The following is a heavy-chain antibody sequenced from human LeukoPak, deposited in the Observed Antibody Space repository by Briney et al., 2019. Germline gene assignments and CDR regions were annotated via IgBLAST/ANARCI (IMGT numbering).Heavy chain of an antibody. V-gene: IGHV1-69*05. CDR3: ARDRGGYYDFWSGYLSFDY. Sequence: ASVKVSXKASGGTFSSYAISWVRQAPGQGLEWMGRIIPIFGTANYAQKFQGRVTITTDESTSTAYMELSSLRSEDTAVYYCARDRGGYYDFWSGYLSFDYWGLGTLVTVSS. CDR2: IIPIFGTA. J-gene: IGHJ4*02. D-gene: IGHD3-3*01. CDR1: GGTFSSYA.